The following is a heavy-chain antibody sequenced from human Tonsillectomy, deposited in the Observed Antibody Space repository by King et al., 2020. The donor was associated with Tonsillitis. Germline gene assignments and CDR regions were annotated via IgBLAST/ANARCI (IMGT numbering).Heavy chain of an antibody. V-gene: IGHV1-18*01. CDR2: ISAYNGNT. J-gene: IGHJ5*02. Sequence: VQLVESGAEVKKPGASVKVSCKASGYTFTSYGISWVRQAPGQGLEWMGWISAYNGNTKYAQKLQDRVTMTTDTYTSTAYMELRSLRSDDTAVYYCARGSGSGSYSSSFWFDPWGQGTLVTVSS. CDR3: ARGSGSGSYSSSFWFDP. D-gene: IGHD3-10*01. CDR1: GYTFTSYG.